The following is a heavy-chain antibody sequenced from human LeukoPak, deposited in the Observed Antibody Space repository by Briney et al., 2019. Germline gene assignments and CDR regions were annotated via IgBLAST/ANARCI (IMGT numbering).Heavy chain of an antibody. Sequence: SVKVSCKVSGYTLTELSMHWVRQAPGQGLEWMGGIIPIFGTANYAQKFQGRVTITADESTSTAYMELSSLRSEDTAVYYCAREETRITMIVVADLQGWFDPWGQGTLVTVSS. CDR2: IIPIFGTA. CDR1: GYTLTELS. CDR3: AREETRITMIVVADLQGWFDP. D-gene: IGHD3-22*01. J-gene: IGHJ5*02. V-gene: IGHV1-69*13.